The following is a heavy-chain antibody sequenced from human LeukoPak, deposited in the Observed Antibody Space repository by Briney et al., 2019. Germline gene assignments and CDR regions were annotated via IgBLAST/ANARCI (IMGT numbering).Heavy chain of an antibody. CDR2: ITGSGESI. D-gene: IGHD2-15*01. J-gene: IGHJ4*02. V-gene: IGHV3-23*01. CDR1: GFTFSTYA. Sequence: GGSLRLSCAASGFTFSTYAMSRVRQAPGQGLEGVSAITGSGESIYYADSVKGRVTISRDNSKNTLYLQMNSLRVEDTAVYYCAKDLCSGGSCRRYFDYWGQGTLVTVSS. CDR3: AKDLCSGGSCRRYFDY.